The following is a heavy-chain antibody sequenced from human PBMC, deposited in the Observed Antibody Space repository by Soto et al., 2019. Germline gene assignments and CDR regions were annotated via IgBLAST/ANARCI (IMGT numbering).Heavy chain of an antibody. CDR1: GGTFSSYT. CDR2: IIPILGIA. V-gene: IGHV1-69*04. CDR3: ARDGLRHKGFLNV. Sequence: ASVKVSCKASGGTFSSYTISWVRQAPGQGLEWMGRIIPILGIANYAQKFQGRVTITADKSTSTAYMELSSLRTQDTAVYYCARDGLRHKGFLNVWGKGTTVTVSS. D-gene: IGHD5-12*01. J-gene: IGHJ6*04.